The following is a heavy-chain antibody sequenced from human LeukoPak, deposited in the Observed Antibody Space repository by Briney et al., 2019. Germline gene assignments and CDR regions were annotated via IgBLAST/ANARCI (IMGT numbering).Heavy chain of an antibody. V-gene: IGHV3-74*01. CDR2: INEDGSIT. J-gene: IGHJ4*02. D-gene: IGHD1-26*01. Sequence: GGSLRLSCAVSGFTFRTYWMHWVRQVPGKGLVWVSRINEDGSITNYADSVTGRFRISRDNAENTLYLQMNSLRAEDTAVYYCGRDLGGRSGLWGQGTLVTVSS. CDR3: GRDLGGRSGL. CDR1: GFTFRTYW.